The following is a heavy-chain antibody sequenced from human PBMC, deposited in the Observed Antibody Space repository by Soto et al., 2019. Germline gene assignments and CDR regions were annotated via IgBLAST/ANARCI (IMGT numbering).Heavy chain of an antibody. Sequence: SETLSLTCTVSGGSISISSYYWGWIRQPRGKGLEWIESIYYSGSTYYNPSLKSRVTISVDTSKNQFSLKLSSMTAADTAVYYCARHRYNSGYDRDWFDPWGQGTLVTVSS. CDR3: ARHRYNSGYDRDWFDP. J-gene: IGHJ5*02. D-gene: IGHD3-22*01. V-gene: IGHV4-39*01. CDR2: IYYSGST. CDR1: GGSISISSYY.